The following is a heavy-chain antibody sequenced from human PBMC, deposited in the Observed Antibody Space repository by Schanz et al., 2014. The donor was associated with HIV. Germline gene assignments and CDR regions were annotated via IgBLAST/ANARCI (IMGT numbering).Heavy chain of an antibody. CDR2: ISGSGVST. Sequence: EVQLVESGGGLIQPGGSLRLSCAASGFTFSNFAMSWVRQAPGKGLEWVSSISGSGVSTFYAGSVKGRFAISRDKSKNTLYLQMNSLRPEDTAVYYCARGQPLVQRWFDPWGQGTLVTVSS. J-gene: IGHJ5*02. CDR3: ARGQPLVQRWFDP. V-gene: IGHV3-23*04. D-gene: IGHD6-13*01. CDR1: GFTFSNFA.